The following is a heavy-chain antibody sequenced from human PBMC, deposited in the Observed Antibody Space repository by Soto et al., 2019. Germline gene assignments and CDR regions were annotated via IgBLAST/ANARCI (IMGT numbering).Heavy chain of an antibody. D-gene: IGHD6-6*01. Sequence: QVQLVESGGGVVQPGRSLRLSCAASGFTFSSYGMHWVRQAPGKGLEWVAVISYDGSNKYYADSVKGRFTIYRENSKNTLYLQMNSLRAEDTAVYYCAKGGSSSIYYYYGMDVWGQGTTVTVSS. CDR1: GFTFSSYG. CDR3: AKGGSSSIYYYYGMDV. CDR2: ISYDGSNK. J-gene: IGHJ6*02. V-gene: IGHV3-30*18.